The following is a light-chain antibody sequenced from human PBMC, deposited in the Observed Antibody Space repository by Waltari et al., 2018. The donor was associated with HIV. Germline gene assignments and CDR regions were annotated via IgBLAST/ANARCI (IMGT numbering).Light chain of an antibody. V-gene: IGKV1-27*01. CDR2: AVS. J-gene: IGKJ2*01. CDR3: QRYNAAPYN. CDR1: HGISNY. Sequence: DIQMTQSPSSLSAAVGDRVTITCRSSHGISNYLAWYQQKQGKPPKLLISAVSTLQSGVSSRFSGSGSGTDFILTISSLQPEDVATYYCQRYNAAPYNFGQGTKLEIK.